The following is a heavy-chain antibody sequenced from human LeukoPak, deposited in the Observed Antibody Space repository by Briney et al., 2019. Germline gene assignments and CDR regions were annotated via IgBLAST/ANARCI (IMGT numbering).Heavy chain of an antibody. V-gene: IGHV3-7*01. CDR1: GFTFSSYW. Sequence: GGSLRLSCAASGFTFSSYWMTWVRQAPGKGLEWVANIKQDGSEKYYVDSVKGRFTISRDNAKNSLYLQMNSLRAEATAVYYCAGGRDVYRYWGQGTLVTVSS. D-gene: IGHD5-24*01. CDR2: IKQDGSEK. J-gene: IGHJ4*02. CDR3: AGGRDVYRY.